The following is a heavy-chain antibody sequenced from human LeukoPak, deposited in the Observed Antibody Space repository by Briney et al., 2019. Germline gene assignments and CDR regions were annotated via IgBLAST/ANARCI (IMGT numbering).Heavy chain of an antibody. D-gene: IGHD4-23*01. CDR1: GFTFNRNA. CDR2: ISYDGSNK. J-gene: IGHJ4*02. V-gene: IGHV3-30-3*01. Sequence: GGSLRLSCAASGFTFNRNAMHWVRPAPGKGLEWVAVISYDGSNKYYADSVKGRFTISRDNSKNTLYLQMNSLRAEDTAVYYCAREDYGGVYFDYWGQGTLVPVSS. CDR3: AREDYGGVYFDY.